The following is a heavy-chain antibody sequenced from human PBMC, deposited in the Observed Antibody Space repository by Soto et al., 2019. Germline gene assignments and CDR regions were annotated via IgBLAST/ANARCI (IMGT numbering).Heavy chain of an antibody. V-gene: IGHV3-30-3*01. CDR1: GFTFSSYA. J-gene: IGHJ5*02. D-gene: IGHD1-1*01. Sequence: VESLRLSCAASGFTFSSYAMHWVRQAPGKGLEWVAVISYDGSNKYYADSVKGRFTISRDNSKNTLYLQMNSLRAEDTAVYYCARGRLKKGLCWFDPWGQGTLVTVSS. CDR3: ARGRLKKGLCWFDP. CDR2: ISYDGSNK.